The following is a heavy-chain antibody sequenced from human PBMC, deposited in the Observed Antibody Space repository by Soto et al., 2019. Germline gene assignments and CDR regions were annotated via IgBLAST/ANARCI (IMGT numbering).Heavy chain of an antibody. CDR2: INPNGGST. D-gene: IGHD2-21*01. Sequence: QVQLVQSGAEVKKPGASVKISCKASGYTFIHYYIHWVRQALGQGLEWMAIINPNGGSTNYAQKFQGRVTATSDTSTTTVSMELNSLESDDTAVYFCARSLLQGDFWGQGTLVTVSS. CDR1: GYTFIHYY. CDR3: ARSLLQGDF. V-gene: IGHV1-46*01. J-gene: IGHJ4*02.